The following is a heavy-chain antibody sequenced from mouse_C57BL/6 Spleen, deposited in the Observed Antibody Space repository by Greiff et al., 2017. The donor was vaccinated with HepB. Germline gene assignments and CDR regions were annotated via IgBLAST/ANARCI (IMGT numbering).Heavy chain of an antibody. Sequence: EVQRVESGGGLVKPGGSLKLSCAASGFTFSSYTMSWVRQTPEKRLEWVATISGGGGNTYYPDSVKGRFTISRDNAKNTLYLQMSSLRSEDTALYYCARPVGSYFDYWGQGTTLTVSS. J-gene: IGHJ2*01. CDR2: ISGGGGNT. CDR1: GFTFSSYT. V-gene: IGHV5-9*01. CDR3: ARPVGSYFDY.